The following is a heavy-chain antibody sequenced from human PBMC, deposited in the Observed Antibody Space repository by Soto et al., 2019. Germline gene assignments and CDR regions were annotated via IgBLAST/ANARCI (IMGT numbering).Heavy chain of an antibody. CDR2: ISSSSSYT. D-gene: IGHD3-22*01. V-gene: IGHV3-11*06. J-gene: IGHJ4*02. Sequence: GGSLRLSCAASGFTFSDYYMTWIRQAPGKGLEWVSYISSSSSYTNYADSVKGRFAISRDNAKNSLYLQMSSLGAEDTAVYYYTRDYSHDSSGYYRPPYHFDCWGQGTLVTVSS. CDR1: GFTFSDYY. CDR3: TRDYSHDSSGYYRPPYHFDC.